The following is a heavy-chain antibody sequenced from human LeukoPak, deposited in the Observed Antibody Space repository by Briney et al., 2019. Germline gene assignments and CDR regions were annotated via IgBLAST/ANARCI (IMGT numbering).Heavy chain of an antibody. J-gene: IGHJ4*02. V-gene: IGHV3-48*04. CDR1: GFTFSSYS. CDR3: ARGGIAAAGTSYYFDY. D-gene: IGHD6-13*01. CDR2: ISSGSSTR. Sequence: GGSLRLSCAASGFTFSSYSMIWVRQAPGKGLEWVSYISSGSSTRCYGDSVKGRFTISRDSAKNSLYLQMNSLRAEDTAVYYCARGGIAAAGTSYYFDYWGQGTLVTVSS.